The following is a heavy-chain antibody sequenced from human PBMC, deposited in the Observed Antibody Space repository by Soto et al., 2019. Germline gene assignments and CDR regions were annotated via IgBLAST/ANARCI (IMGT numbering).Heavy chain of an antibody. D-gene: IGHD5-18*01. CDR2: IFSSGST. J-gene: IGHJ4*01. CDR1: GDSINTYT. V-gene: IGHV4-59*01. CDR3: ARASGYSYGYDDFFDN. Sequence: VQLQESGPGLVKPSETLSLTCTVSGDSINTYTWTWIRQPPGKGLEWIGYIFSSGSTNYNPSLESRLTISADTSKNQISLTLSSVTAADTAVYYCARASGYSYGYDDFFDNWGQGTLANVSS.